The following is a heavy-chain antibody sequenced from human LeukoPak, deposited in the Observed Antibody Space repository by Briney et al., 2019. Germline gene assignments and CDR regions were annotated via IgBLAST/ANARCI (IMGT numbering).Heavy chain of an antibody. V-gene: IGHV3-74*01. CDR2: INGDGSII. CDR1: GFTFSGHW. J-gene: IGHJ4*02. D-gene: IGHD3-10*01. CDR3: ARRGFYGSGTYQDY. Sequence: GGSLRLSCAASGFTFSGHWMHWVRQAPGKGLVWVSRINGDGSIITYADSVKGRCTISRDSAKNTLYLQVNSLRAEDTALYYCARRGFYGSGTYQDYWGQGTLVTVSS.